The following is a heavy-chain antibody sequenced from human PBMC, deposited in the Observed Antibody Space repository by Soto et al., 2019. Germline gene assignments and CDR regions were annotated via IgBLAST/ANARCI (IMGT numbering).Heavy chain of an antibody. J-gene: IGHJ4*02. CDR1: VGSISSSSYY. CDR3: ARLRITIFGVVIIGGNYFDY. Sequence: TLSLTCTVSVGSISSSSYYWGWIRQPPGKGLEWIGSIYYSGSTYYNPSLKSRVTISVDTSKNQFSLKLSSVTAADTAVYCCARLRITIFGVVIIGGNYFDYWGQGTMVTVSS. CDR2: IYYSGST. V-gene: IGHV4-39*01. D-gene: IGHD3-3*01.